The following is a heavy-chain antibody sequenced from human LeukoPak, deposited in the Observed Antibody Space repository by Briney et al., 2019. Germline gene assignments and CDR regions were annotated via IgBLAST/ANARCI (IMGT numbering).Heavy chain of an antibody. D-gene: IGHD2-2*01. Sequence: GGSLRLSCAASGFTFSSYAMSWVRQAPGKGLEWVSSISVSGCNTYYAHSVKGRFTISRENSKNPLYLQMNSLRAEDTAVYYCAKDFEAIIVVVPAASLGYFDYWGQGTLVTVPS. CDR1: GFTFSSYA. CDR2: ISVSGCNT. J-gene: IGHJ4*02. CDR3: AKDFEAIIVVVPAASLGYFDY. V-gene: IGHV3-23*01.